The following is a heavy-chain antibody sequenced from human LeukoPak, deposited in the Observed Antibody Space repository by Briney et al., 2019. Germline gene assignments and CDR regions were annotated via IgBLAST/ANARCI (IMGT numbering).Heavy chain of an antibody. V-gene: IGHV3-64*01. Sequence: GGSLRLSCVACGFSFSAYTMHWVRQAPGKGLEYVSAIRSDGSSTFYPSSVRGRFTISRDNSKSTLYLQMGSLRAEDTAVYYCTRRYGGHSGWAGYHDSWGQGTLVTVSS. D-gene: IGHD6-19*01. CDR1: GFSFSAYT. CDR2: IRSDGSST. CDR3: TRRYGGHSGWAGYHDS. J-gene: IGHJ4*02.